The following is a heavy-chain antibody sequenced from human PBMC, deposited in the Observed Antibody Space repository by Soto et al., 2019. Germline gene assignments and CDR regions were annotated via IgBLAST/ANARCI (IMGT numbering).Heavy chain of an antibody. CDR3: ARGIRYCSGGSCLEYNWFDP. V-gene: IGHV4-34*01. Sequence: QVQLQQWGAGLLKPSETLSLTCAVYGGSFSGYYWSWIRQPPGKGLEWIGEINHSGSTNYNPSLKSRVTISVDTSKNQFSLKLSSVTAADTAVYYCARGIRYCSGGSCLEYNWFDPWGQGTLVTVSS. D-gene: IGHD2-15*01. CDR2: INHSGST. CDR1: GGSFSGYY. J-gene: IGHJ5*02.